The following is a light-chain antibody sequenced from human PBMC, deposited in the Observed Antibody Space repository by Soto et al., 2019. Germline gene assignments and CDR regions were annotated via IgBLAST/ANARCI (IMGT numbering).Light chain of an antibody. CDR3: QNYNSAPLT. CDR2: GAS. V-gene: IGKV3-15*01. Sequence: EIVMTQSPATLSVSPGERATLSCRASQSISSELAWYQQKPGQPPRLLIYGASTRATGVPARFTGSGSGSDFTLTISSLLPEDVATYYCQNYNSAPLTFGGGTKVEIK. CDR1: QSISSE. J-gene: IGKJ4*01.